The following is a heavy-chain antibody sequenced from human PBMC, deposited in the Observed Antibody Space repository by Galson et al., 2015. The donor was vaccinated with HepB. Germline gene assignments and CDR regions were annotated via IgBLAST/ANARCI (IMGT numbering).Heavy chain of an antibody. V-gene: IGHV3-30-3*01. CDR2: ISYDGSNK. CDR3: AKDPAGMFVVNYRGYYFDD. J-gene: IGHJ4*02. CDR1: GFTFSDYP. D-gene: IGHD1-7*01. Sequence: SLRLSCAASGFTFSDYPMHWVRQAPGKGLEWVAVISYDGSNKYYADSVKGRFTFSRDNSKNALYLQMNSLRPEDTAVYYCAKDPAGMFVVNYRGYYFDDWGRGTLVTVSS.